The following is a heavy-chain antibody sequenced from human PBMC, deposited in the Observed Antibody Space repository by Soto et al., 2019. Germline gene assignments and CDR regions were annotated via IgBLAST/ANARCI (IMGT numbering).Heavy chain of an antibody. CDR2: IIPIFGTA. V-gene: IGHV1-69*12. CDR1: GGTFSSYA. Sequence: QVQLVQSGAEVKKPGSSVKVSCKASGGTFSSYAISWVRQAPGQGLEWMGGIIPIFGTANYAQKFQGRVTITADESASTAYMELSSLRSEDTAVYYCAREGGSGSYRYYGMDVWGQGTTVTVSS. D-gene: IGHD3-10*01. J-gene: IGHJ6*02. CDR3: AREGGSGSYRYYGMDV.